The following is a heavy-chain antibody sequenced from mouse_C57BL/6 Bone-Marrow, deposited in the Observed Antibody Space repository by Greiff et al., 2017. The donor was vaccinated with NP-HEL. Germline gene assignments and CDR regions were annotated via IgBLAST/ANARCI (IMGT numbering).Heavy chain of an antibody. CDR3: VRHGIPRGGYFDV. Sequence: EVKLQESGGGLVQPKGSLKLSCAASGFSFNTYAMNWVRQAPGKGLEWVARIRSKSNNYATYYADSVKDRFTISRDDSESMLYLQMNNLKTEDTAMYYCVRHGIPRGGYFDVWGTGTTVTVSS. V-gene: IGHV10-1*01. CDR1: GFSFNTYA. CDR2: IRSKSNNYAT. J-gene: IGHJ1*03.